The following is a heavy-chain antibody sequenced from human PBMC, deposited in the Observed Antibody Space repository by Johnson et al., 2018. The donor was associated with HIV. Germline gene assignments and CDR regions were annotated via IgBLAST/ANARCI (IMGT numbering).Heavy chain of an antibody. V-gene: IGHV3-30*18. CDR3: AKDFGYPRPRDAFDI. CDR1: GFTFSSYG. CDR2: ISYDGNNK. J-gene: IGHJ3*02. Sequence: QVQLVESGGGVVQPGRSLRLSCAASGFTFSSYGMHWVRQAPGKGLEWVAVISYDGNNKYYADSVKGRFTISRDNSKNTLYLQMNSLRAEDTAVYYCAKDFGYPRPRDAFDIWGQGTMVTVSS. D-gene: IGHD5-12*01.